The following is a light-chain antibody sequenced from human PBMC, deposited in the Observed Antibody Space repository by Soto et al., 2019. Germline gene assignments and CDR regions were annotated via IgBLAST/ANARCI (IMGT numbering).Light chain of an antibody. J-gene: IGKJ3*01. CDR1: QSISVW. Sequence: IHLTQSPSFLSASVGDRVTITCRASQSISVWLAWYQQKPGKAPKLLIYDVSRLENGVPSRFSGSGSGTDFTLTISCLQSEDFATYYCQQYYSYPFTFGPGTKVDIK. CDR2: DVS. V-gene: IGKV1-5*01. CDR3: QQYYSYPFT.